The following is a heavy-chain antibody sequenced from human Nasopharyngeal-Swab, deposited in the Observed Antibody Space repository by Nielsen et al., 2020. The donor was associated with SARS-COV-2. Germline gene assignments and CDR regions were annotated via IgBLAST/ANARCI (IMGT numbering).Heavy chain of an antibody. CDR1: GFTFNDYY. D-gene: IGHD6-13*01. J-gene: IGHJ4*02. CDR2: ISSSSSYI. CDR3: AREAAGRIIDY. Sequence: GESLKISCAASGFTFNDYYMSWIRQAPGKGLEWVSSISSSSSYIYYADSVKGRFTISRDNAKNSLYLQMNSLRAEDTAVYYCAREAAGRIIDYWGQGTLVTVSS. V-gene: IGHV3-11*06.